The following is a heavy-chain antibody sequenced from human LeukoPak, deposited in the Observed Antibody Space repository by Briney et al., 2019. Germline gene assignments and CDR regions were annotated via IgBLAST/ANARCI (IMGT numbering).Heavy chain of an antibody. Sequence: GGSLRLSCVASGFTFSNHWMHWVRQAPGKGLEWVSYISSSGSTIYYADSVKGRFTISRDNAKNSLYLQMNSLRAEDTAVYYCAELGITMIGGVWGKGTTVTISS. D-gene: IGHD3-10*02. CDR1: GFTFSNHW. CDR3: AELGITMIGGV. J-gene: IGHJ6*04. V-gene: IGHV3-48*04. CDR2: ISSSGSTI.